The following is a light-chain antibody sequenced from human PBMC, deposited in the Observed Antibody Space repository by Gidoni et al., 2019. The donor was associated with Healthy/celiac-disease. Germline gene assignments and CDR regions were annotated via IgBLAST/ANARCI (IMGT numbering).Light chain of an antibody. CDR3: HQRAT. Sequence: EIVLTQSPATLYLSPGERATLSCRASQSVSSYLAWYQQKPGQAPRLQIYDACNRATGIPARFSGSGSGTDFTLTISSLEPEDFAVYYCHQRATFGQGTRLEIK. CDR2: DAC. V-gene: IGKV3-11*01. J-gene: IGKJ5*01. CDR1: QSVSSY.